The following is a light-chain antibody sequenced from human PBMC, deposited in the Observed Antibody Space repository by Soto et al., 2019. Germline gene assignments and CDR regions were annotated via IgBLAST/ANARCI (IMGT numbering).Light chain of an antibody. J-gene: IGKJ4*01. V-gene: IGKV1D-12*01. CDR2: TAS. Sequence: DIQMTQSPSSVSASVGDRVTITCRASQGVSTWLAWYQQKPGKAPNLLIYTASSLQSGVPSRFRGSGSGTDFTRTISSLQPEDFATYYCQETTTFPLAFGGGTKVEI. CDR1: QGVSTW. CDR3: QETTTFPLA.